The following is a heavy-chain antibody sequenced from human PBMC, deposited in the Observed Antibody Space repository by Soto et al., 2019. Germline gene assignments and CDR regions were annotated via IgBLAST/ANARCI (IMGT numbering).Heavy chain of an antibody. J-gene: IGHJ4*02. CDR3: ARDSSPYYDFWSGFYTYFDY. V-gene: IGHV3-74*01. D-gene: IGHD3-3*01. CDR2: VNSDGTNT. CDR1: GFTFSNYW. Sequence: GGSLRLSCAGSGFTFSNYWMHWVRQAPGKGLVWVSRVNSDGTNTAYADSVKGRFTISKDNAKNTLYLQMNSLRADDTAVYYCARDSSPYYDFWSGFYTYFDYWGQGALVTVSS.